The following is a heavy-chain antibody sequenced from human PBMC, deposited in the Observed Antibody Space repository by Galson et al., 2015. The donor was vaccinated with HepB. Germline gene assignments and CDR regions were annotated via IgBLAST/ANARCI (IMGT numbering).Heavy chain of an antibody. CDR2: INWNGGRT. J-gene: IGHJ4*02. V-gene: IGHV3-20*01. CDR1: GFTFDDYG. CDR3: ARRPSGSYYPDY. Sequence: SLRLSCAASGFTFDDYGMSWVRQAPGKGLEWVSGINWNGGRTGFADSVKGRFTISRDNAKNSLYLQMNSLRAEDTALYHCARRPSGSYYPDYWGQGTLVTVSS. D-gene: IGHD1-26*01.